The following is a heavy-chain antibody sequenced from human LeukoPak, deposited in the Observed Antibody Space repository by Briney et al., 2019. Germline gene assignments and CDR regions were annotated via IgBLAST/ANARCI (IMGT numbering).Heavy chain of an antibody. CDR1: GFTFSTYW. CDR3: VREGVGYFDY. D-gene: IGHD2-15*01. V-gene: IGHV3-7*01. Sequence: GGSLRLSCAASGFTFSTYWLSWVRQAPGKGLEWVANIKQDGSEKYYVDSVKGRFTVSRDNAKDSLSLQMNSLRAEDTAVYYCVREGVGYFDYWGQGTLVTVSS. J-gene: IGHJ4*02. CDR2: IKQDGSEK.